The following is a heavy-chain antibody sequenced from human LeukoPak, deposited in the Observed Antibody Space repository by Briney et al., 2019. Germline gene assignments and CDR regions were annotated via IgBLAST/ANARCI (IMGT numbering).Heavy chain of an antibody. CDR2: IYYTGST. V-gene: IGHV4-39*01. J-gene: IGHJ4*02. CDR3: ARRPGSGSRHFDY. Sequence: SETLSLTCTVSGGSISSYYWSWIRQPPGKRPEWIGTIYYTGSTYYNPSLKSRVTISVDASKNQLSLILSSVTAADTAVYYCARRPGSGSRHFDYWGQGTLVTVSS. D-gene: IGHD3-10*01. CDR1: GGSISSYY.